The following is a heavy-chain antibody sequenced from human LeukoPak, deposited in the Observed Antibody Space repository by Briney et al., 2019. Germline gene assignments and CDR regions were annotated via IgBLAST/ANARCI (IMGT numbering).Heavy chain of an antibody. J-gene: IGHJ4*02. Sequence: ASVKVSCKASGYSFSVYYIQWLRQVPGESLEWVGWILPHSGDTYYAQKFRGRVTMTTDTSINTAYMELSRLKSDDTGIYFCARPPRDLVSAAPFDYWGQGTLVAVSS. V-gene: IGHV1-2*02. CDR3: ARPPRDLVSAAPFDY. CDR1: GYSFSVYY. D-gene: IGHD2-2*01. CDR2: ILPHSGDT.